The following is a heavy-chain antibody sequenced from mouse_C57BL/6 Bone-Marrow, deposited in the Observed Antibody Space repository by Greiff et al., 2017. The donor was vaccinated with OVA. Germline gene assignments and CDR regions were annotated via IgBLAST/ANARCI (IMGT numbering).Heavy chain of an antibody. D-gene: IGHD2-4*01. V-gene: IGHV1-42*01. J-gene: IGHJ3*01. Sequence: VQLKESGPELVKPGASVKISCKASGYSFTGYYMNWVKQSPEKSLEWIGEINPSTGGTTYNQKFKAKATLTVDKSSSTAYMQLKSLTSEDSAVYYCARYADYWFAYWGQGTLVTVSA. CDR2: INPSTGGT. CDR1: GYSFTGYY. CDR3: ARYADYWFAY.